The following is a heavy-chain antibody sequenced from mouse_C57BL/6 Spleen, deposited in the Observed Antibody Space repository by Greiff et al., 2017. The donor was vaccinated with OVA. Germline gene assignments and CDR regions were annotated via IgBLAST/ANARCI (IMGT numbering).Heavy chain of an antibody. D-gene: IGHD1-1*01. CDR1: GFTFSSYT. J-gene: IGHJ4*01. V-gene: IGHV5-9*01. CDR2: ISGGGGNT. CDR3: ARLDGSSFYAMDY. Sequence: EVQGVESGGGLVKPGGSLKLSCAASGFTFSSYTMSWVRQTPEKRLEWVATISGGGGNTYYPDSVKGRFTISRDNAKNTLYLQMSSLRSEDTALYYCARLDGSSFYAMDYWGQGTSVTVSS.